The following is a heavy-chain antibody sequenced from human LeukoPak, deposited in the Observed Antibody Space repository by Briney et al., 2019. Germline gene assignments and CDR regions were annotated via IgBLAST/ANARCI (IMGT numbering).Heavy chain of an antibody. V-gene: IGHV3-21*01. D-gene: IGHD1-26*01. Sequence: GGSLRLFCAASGFTFSSYSMNWVLRPPGRGVQWVSSISSSSSYIYSADSVKGLFTISRDTAKTSLYLQMNSLRAEATAVYYCAREGQGSYAEPIAYWGQGTLVTVSS. J-gene: IGHJ4*02. CDR2: ISSSSSYI. CDR1: GFTFSSYS. CDR3: AREGQGSYAEPIAY.